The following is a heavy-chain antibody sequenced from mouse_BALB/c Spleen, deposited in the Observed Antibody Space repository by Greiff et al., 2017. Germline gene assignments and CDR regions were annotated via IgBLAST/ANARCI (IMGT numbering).Heavy chain of an antibody. Sequence: DVMLVESGGGLVQPGGSLKLSCAASGFTFSSYTMSWVRQTPEKRLEWVAYISNGGGSTYYPDTVKGRFTISRDDAKNTLYLQMSSLKSEDTAMYYCARGDYYYGSSLWYFDVWGAGTTVTVSS. CDR1: GFTFSSYT. J-gene: IGHJ1*01. V-gene: IGHV5-12-2*01. CDR3: ARGDYYYGSSLWYFDV. D-gene: IGHD1-1*01. CDR2: ISNGGGST.